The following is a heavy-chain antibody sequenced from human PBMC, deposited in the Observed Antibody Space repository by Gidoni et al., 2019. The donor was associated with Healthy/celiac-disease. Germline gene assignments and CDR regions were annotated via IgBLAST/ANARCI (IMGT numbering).Heavy chain of an antibody. Sequence: QLQLQESGPGLVKPSETLSLTCTVSGGSISSSSYYWGWIRQPPGKGLEWIGSIYYSGSTYYNPFPKSRVTISVDTSKNQFSLKLSSVTAADTAVYYCARHRIQALWFGESSSFYFDYWGQGTLVTVSS. D-gene: IGHD3-10*01. CDR3: ARHRIQALWFGESSSFYFDY. CDR1: GGSISSSSYY. CDR2: IYYSGST. J-gene: IGHJ4*02. V-gene: IGHV4-39*01.